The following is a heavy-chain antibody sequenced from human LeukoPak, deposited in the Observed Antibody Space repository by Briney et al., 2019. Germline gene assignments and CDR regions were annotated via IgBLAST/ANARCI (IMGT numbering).Heavy chain of an antibody. J-gene: IGHJ4*02. Sequence: GGALRLSCAASGFTFDDYGMSWGRQAPGKGLEWGSVINWNCGSTGYADSVKGRFAISRDNAKNSLYLQMNSQRAEETALYYCARAVGGSYFHRGYYFDYWGQGTLVTVSS. CDR2: INWNCGST. D-gene: IGHD1-26*01. CDR1: GFTFDDYG. CDR3: ARAVGGSYFHRGYYFDY. V-gene: IGHV3-20*04.